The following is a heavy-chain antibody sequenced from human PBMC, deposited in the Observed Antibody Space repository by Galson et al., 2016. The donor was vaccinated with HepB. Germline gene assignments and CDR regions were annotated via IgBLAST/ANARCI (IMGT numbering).Heavy chain of an antibody. CDR1: GFTFSTNG. CDR3: AKVRWELLDGYHYYAMDL. Sequence: SLRLSCAASGFTFSTNGMHWVRQSPGKGLEWVAVISKDGSNEVYADAVKGRFSISRDHSNHTLYLQMNSLTAVDTAVYYCAKVRWELLDGYHYYAMDLWGQGTTVTVSS. J-gene: IGHJ6*02. CDR2: ISKDGSNE. D-gene: IGHD1-26*01. V-gene: IGHV3-30*18.